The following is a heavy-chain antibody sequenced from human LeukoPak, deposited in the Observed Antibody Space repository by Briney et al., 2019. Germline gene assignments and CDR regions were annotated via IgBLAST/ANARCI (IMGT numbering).Heavy chain of an antibody. D-gene: IGHD6-19*01. V-gene: IGHV4-38-2*01. CDR1: GYSINNGHY. J-gene: IGHJ4*02. Sequence: SETLSLTCVVSGYSINNGHYWGWIGQPPGKGLDWIGIIFHSGGTHRNPSLKSRVTISVDTSKNQFSLNLRSVTAADTAVYYCARGRTPDIPLAGTGFDFDYWGQGTLVTVSS. CDR2: IFHSGGT. CDR3: ARGRTPDIPLAGTGFDFDY.